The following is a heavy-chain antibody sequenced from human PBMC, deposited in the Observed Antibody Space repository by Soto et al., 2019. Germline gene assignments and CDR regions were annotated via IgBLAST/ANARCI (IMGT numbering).Heavy chain of an antibody. CDR1: GYTFTGYY. Sequence: ASVKVSCKASGYTFTGYYLHWVRQAPGHGLEWMGWINPDSGGTNYAQKFQGRVTMTRDTSISTAYMELSRLRSDDRAVYYCPGEEARRYYEFWSGRKLPNYCGQGHRVTV. CDR3: PGEEARRYYEFWSGRKLPNY. J-gene: IGHJ4*02. CDR2: INPDSGGT. D-gene: IGHD3-3*01. V-gene: IGHV1-2*02.